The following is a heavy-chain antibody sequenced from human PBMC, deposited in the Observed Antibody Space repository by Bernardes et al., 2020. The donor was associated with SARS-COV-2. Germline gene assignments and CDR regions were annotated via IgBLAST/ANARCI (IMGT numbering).Heavy chain of an antibody. CDR1: GFTFSSYW. CDR2: IKQDGSEK. CDR3: ARDMGVRGVIRNLEYYYYYGMDG. J-gene: IGHJ6*02. Sequence: GGSLRLSCAASGFTFSSYWMSWVRQAPGKGLEWVANIKQDGSEKYYVDSVKGRFTISRDNAKNSLYLQMNSLRAEDTAVYYCARDMGVRGVIRNLEYYYYYGMDGWGQGTTVTVSS. D-gene: IGHD3-10*01. V-gene: IGHV3-7*01.